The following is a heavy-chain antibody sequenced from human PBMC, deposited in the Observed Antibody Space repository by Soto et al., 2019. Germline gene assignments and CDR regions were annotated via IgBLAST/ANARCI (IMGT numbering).Heavy chain of an antibody. D-gene: IGHD5-12*01. V-gene: IGHV1-69*14. CDR1: GATFSSYA. CDR2: IVPTVDTS. J-gene: IGHJ4*02. Sequence: QVQLVQSGAEVRQPASSVKVSCKTSGATFSSYAITWVRQAPGQGLEWMGGIVPTVDTSTYAQKFQGRVTITADKFPNTVYMALSSLRSDDTAVYYCVRVVAIPGYPDNWGQGTLVTVSS. CDR3: VRVVAIPGYPDN.